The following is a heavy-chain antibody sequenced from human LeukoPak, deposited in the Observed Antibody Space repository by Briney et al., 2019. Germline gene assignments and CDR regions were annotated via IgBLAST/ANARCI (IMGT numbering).Heavy chain of an antibody. V-gene: IGHV4-59*01. D-gene: IGHD6-13*01. CDR3: ARESKSSSFDY. CDR2: IYYSGST. J-gene: IGHJ4*02. CDR1: GGSISSYY. Sequence: SETLSLTCTVSGGSISSYYWSWIRQPPGKGLEWIGYIYYSGSTNYNPSLKSRVTISVDTSKNQFSLKLSSVTAADTAVYYCARESKSSSFDYWGPGTLVTVSS.